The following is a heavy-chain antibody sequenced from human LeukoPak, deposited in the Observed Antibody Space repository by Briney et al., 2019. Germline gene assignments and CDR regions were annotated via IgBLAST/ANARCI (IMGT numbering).Heavy chain of an antibody. Sequence: ASVKVSCKVSGYTLTELSMHWVRQAPGKGLEWMGGFDPEDGETIYAQKFQGRVTMTRDTSTSTVYMELSSLRSEDTAVYYCARDAYCGGDCSTPAGFQHWGQGTLVTVSS. CDR2: FDPEDGET. D-gene: IGHD2-21*02. J-gene: IGHJ1*01. V-gene: IGHV1-24*01. CDR3: ARDAYCGGDCSTPAGFQH. CDR1: GYTLTELS.